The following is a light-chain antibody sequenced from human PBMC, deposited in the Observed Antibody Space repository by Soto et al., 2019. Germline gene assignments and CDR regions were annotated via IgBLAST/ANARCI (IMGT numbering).Light chain of an antibody. CDR3: MRGTHWPLT. Sequence: DVAMTQSPLSLPVTLGQPASISCRSSQSLVYSDGNTYLNWFQQRPGQSPRRLIYKVSNRDSGVPDRFSGSGSGTDFTLKISRVEAEDVGVYYCMRGTHWPLTFGGGTKVDIK. CDR1: QSLVYSDGNTY. V-gene: IGKV2-30*01. J-gene: IGKJ4*01. CDR2: KVS.